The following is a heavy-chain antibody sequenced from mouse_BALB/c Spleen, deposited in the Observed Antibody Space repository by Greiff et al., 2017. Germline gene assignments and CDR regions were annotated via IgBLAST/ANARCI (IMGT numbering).Heavy chain of an antibody. D-gene: IGHD1-2*01. CDR3: TRDEGPGYPFTY. Sequence: EVQVVESGGGLVKPGGSLKLSCAASGFTFSSYTMSWVRQTPEKRLEWVATISSGGSYTYYPDSVKGRFTISRDNAKNTLYLQMSSLKSEDTAMYYCTRDEGPGYPFTYWGQGTLVTVSA. J-gene: IGHJ3*01. V-gene: IGHV5-6-4*01. CDR2: ISSGGSYT. CDR1: GFTFSSYT.